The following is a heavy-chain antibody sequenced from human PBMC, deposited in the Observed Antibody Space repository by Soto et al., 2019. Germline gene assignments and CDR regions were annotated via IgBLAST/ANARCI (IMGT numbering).Heavy chain of an antibody. CDR3: ARVREPIMVRGVIGAFDI. D-gene: IGHD3-10*01. CDR1: GGTFSSYA. CDR2: IIPIFGTA. J-gene: IGHJ3*02. V-gene: IGHV1-69*13. Sequence: SVKVSCKASGGTFSSYAISWVRQAPGQGLEWMGGIIPIFGTANYAQKFQGRVTITADESTSTAYMELSSLRSEDTAVYYCARVREPIMVRGVIGAFDIWGQGTMVTVSS.